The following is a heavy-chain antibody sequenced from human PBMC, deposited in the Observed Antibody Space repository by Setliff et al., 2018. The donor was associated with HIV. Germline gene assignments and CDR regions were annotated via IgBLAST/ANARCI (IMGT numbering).Heavy chain of an antibody. CDR3: ARETQASLDPPYAYNYFDS. Sequence: GASVKVSCKASGYTFTTYYMHWVRQAPGQGLEWMGIINPSGGRTSYAQRFQGRVTITADRSTSTVHMELRSLRSEDTAVYYCARETQASLDPPYAYNYFDSWGQGALVTSPQ. V-gene: IGHV1-46*01. J-gene: IGHJ5*01. D-gene: IGHD1-1*01. CDR1: GYTFTTYY. CDR2: INPSGGRT.